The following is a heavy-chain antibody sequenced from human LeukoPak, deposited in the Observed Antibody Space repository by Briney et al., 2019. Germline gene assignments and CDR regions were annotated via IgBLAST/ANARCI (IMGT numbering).Heavy chain of an antibody. Sequence: GGSLRLSCAASGFTFSSFDMHWVRQTTGQGLEWVSTIGTASDTYYPGSVEGRFTLSRDNAKNSLYLQMNSLTAGDTSVYYCARGPPRGKYYYMHVWGKGTTVTVSS. V-gene: IGHV3-13*01. CDR1: GFTFSSFD. D-gene: IGHD1-1*01. J-gene: IGHJ6*03. CDR3: ARGPPRGKYYYMHV. CDR2: IGTASDT.